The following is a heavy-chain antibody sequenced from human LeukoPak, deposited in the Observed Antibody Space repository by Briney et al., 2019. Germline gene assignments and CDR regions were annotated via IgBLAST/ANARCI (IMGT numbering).Heavy chain of an antibody. CDR3: VRQNPPGSKKGWFDP. J-gene: IGHJ5*02. CDR1: GGSINSYY. V-gene: IGHV4-59*08. D-gene: IGHD6-25*01. Sequence: PSETLSLTCTVSGGSINSYYWTWIRQPPGKGLEWIACIYYNGITNYKSSLESRLTISVDTSKNQFSLRLRSVTAADTAVYYCVRQNPPGSKKGWFDPWGQGTLVTVSS. CDR2: IYYNGIT.